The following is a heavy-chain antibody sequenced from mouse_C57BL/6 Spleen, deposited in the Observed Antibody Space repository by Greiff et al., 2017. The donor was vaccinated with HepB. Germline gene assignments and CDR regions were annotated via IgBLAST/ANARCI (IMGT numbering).Heavy chain of an antibody. CDR3: ARRGDYDGGLYAMDY. J-gene: IGHJ4*01. D-gene: IGHD2-4*01. V-gene: IGHV5-6*02. CDR2: ISSGGSYT. Sequence: EVKLQESGGDLVKPGGSLKLSCAASGFTFSSYGMSWVRQTPDKRLEWVATISSGGSYTYYPDSVKGRFTISRDNAKNTLYLQMSSLKSEDTAMYYCARRGDYDGGLYAMDYWGQGTSVTVSS. CDR1: GFTFSSYG.